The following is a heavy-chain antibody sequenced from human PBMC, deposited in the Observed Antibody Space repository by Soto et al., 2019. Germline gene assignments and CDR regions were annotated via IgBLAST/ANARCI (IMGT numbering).Heavy chain of an antibody. V-gene: IGHV4-34*01. J-gene: IGHJ4*02. Sequence: SETLSLTCAVYGGSFSGYYWSWIRQPPGKGLEWIGEINHSGSTNYNPSLKSRVTISVDTSKNQFSLKLSSVTAADTAVYYCALDSGYDLSYFDYWGQGTLVTVS. CDR2: INHSGST. CDR3: ALDSGYDLSYFDY. CDR1: GGSFSGYY. D-gene: IGHD5-12*01.